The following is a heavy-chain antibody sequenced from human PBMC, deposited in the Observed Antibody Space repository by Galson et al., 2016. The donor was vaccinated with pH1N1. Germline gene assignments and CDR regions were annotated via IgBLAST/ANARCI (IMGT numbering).Heavy chain of an antibody. CDR2: ISGSGGST. Sequence: SLRLSCAASGFTFSSYAMSWVRQAPGKGLEWVSAISGSGGSTYYADSVKGRFTISRDNSKNTPYLQMNSLRAEDTAVYYCAKDIGYCSSTSCQYYYYYGMDVWGQGTTVTVSS. J-gene: IGHJ6*02. CDR3: AKDIGYCSSTSCQYYYYYGMDV. V-gene: IGHV3-23*01. CDR1: GFTFSSYA. D-gene: IGHD2-2*01.